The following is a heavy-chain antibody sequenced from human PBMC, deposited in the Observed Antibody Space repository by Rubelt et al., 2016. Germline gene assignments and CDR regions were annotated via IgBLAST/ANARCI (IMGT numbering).Heavy chain of an antibody. J-gene: IGHJ5*01. CDR1: GGSISTYY. V-gene: IGHV4-4*09. CDR3: AGKYSRSPTNWFES. CDR2: IYSSGSA. D-gene: IGHD2-15*01. Sequence: QVQLQESGPGLVKPSETLSLTCAVSGGSISTYYWSWIRQPPGKGLEWIGYIYSSGSANYNPSLKSRVTISVDNSKNQFSLSRYSVTASYTALYVCAGKYSRSPTNWFESRGQGSLVTVSS.